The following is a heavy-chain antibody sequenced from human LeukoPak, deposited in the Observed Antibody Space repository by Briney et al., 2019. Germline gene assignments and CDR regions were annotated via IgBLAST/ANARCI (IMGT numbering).Heavy chain of an antibody. V-gene: IGHV4-4*07. CDR1: SDSISSFY. D-gene: IGHD6-13*01. J-gene: IGHJ4*02. Sequence: SETLSLTCTVSSDSISSFYWTWIRQPAGKGLEWIGRIYSTGSTNYNPSLKSRVTMSVDTSKNQFSLRLRSATAADTAVYYCARQIASAGTAGFDFWGQGAPVTVSS. CDR2: IYSTGST. CDR3: ARQIASAGTAGFDF.